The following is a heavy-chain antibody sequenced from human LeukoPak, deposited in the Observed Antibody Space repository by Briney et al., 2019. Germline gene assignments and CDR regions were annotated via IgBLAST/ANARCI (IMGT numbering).Heavy chain of an antibody. J-gene: IGHJ3*02. CDR2: IVVGSGNT. Sequence: SVKVSCKASGFTFTSSAMQWVRQARGQRLEWIGWIVVGSGNTNYAQKFQERVTITRDMSTSTAYMELSSLRSEDTAVYYCARGIAGLVDAFDIWGQGTMVTVSS. CDR1: GFTFTSSA. CDR3: ARGIAGLVDAFDI. V-gene: IGHV1-58*02. D-gene: IGHD3-16*02.